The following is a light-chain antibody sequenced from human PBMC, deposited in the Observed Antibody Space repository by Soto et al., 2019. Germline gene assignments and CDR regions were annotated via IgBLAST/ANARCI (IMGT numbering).Light chain of an antibody. V-gene: IGKV3-15*01. J-gene: IGKJ4*01. CDR2: GAS. CDR3: QQYNNWPPLT. Sequence: EIVMTQSPATLSVSPGERATLSCRASQSVSSNLAWYQQKPGQAPRLIIYGASPRATGIPARFSGSGSGTEFTLTISSLQSEDFVVYYCQQYNNWPPLTFGGGTKVEIK. CDR1: QSVSSN.